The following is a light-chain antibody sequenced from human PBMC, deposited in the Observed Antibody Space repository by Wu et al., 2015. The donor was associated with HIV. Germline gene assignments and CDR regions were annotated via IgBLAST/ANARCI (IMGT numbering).Light chain of an antibody. V-gene: IGKV3-11*01. Sequence: EIVLTQSPATLSLSPGERATLSCRASQSISTYLAWYQQKLGQAPRLLIYDASNRATGILARFSGSGSGTDFTLTVSSLEPEDFAVYYCQQRSNWPLTFGGGTKVEIK. CDR1: QSISTY. CDR2: DAS. J-gene: IGKJ4*01. CDR3: QQRSNWPLT.